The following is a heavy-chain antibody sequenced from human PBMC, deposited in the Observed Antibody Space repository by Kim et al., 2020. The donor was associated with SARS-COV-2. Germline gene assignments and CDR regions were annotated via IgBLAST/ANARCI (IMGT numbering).Heavy chain of an antibody. V-gene: IGHV3-30-3*01. D-gene: IGHD3-16*01. Sequence: DGSNKYYPDSVKGRFTISRDNSKNTLYLQMNSLGAEDTAVYYCAREWGRLWGQGTLVTVSS. J-gene: IGHJ4*02. CDR3: AREWGRL. CDR2: DGSNK.